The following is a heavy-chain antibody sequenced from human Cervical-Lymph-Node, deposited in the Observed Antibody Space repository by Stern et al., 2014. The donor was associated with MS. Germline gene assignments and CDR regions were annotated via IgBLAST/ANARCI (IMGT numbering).Heavy chain of an antibody. Sequence: QVQLVQSGAEVKKPGASVKVSCKASGYTFTSYAMHWVRQAPGQRLEWMGWINAGNGNTKYSQKFQGRVTITRDTSASTAYMELSSLRSEDTAVYYCARASYDSSGYYWIDYWGQGTLVTVSS. CDR2: INAGNGNT. CDR3: ARASYDSSGYYWIDY. V-gene: IGHV1-3*01. D-gene: IGHD3-22*01. CDR1: GYTFTSYA. J-gene: IGHJ4*02.